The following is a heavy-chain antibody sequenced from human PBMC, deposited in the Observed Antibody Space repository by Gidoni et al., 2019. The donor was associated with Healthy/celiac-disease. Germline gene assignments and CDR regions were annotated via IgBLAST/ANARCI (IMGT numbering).Heavy chain of an antibody. CDR2: ISSNGGST. CDR3: VKGNWNDEFGGEFDY. V-gene: IGHV3-64D*09. D-gene: IGHD1-1*01. J-gene: IGHJ4*02. CDR1: GFTFRSYA. Sequence: EVQLVESGGGLVQPGGSLRLSCSASGFTFRSYAMHWVRQAPGKGLEYVSAISSNGGSTYYADSVKGRFTISRDNSKNTLYLQMSSLRAEDTAVYYCVKGNWNDEFGGEFDYWGQGTLVTVSS.